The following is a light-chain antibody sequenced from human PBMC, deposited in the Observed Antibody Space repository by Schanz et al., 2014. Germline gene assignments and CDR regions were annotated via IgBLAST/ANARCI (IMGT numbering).Light chain of an antibody. CDR2: GAS. V-gene: IGKV3-20*01. J-gene: IGKJ1*01. CDR3: QQYGSAPRT. CDR1: QGVSSN. Sequence: ETLMTQSPATLSVSPGERATLSCRASQGVSSNLAWYQQKPGQAPRLLIYGASSRATGIPNRFSGSGSGTDFTLTISRLEPEDFAVYYCQQYGSAPRTFGQGTKVEIK.